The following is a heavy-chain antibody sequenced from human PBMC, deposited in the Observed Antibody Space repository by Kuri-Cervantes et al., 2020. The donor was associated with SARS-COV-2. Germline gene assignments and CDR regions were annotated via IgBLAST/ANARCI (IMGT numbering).Heavy chain of an antibody. V-gene: IGHV3-74*01. J-gene: IGHJ6*02. D-gene: IGHD2-15*01. CDR2: INSDGSST. CDR1: GFTFSSYW. Sequence: GESLKISCAASGFTFSSYWMHWVRQAPGKGLVWVSRINSDGSSTSYADSVKGRFTISRDNAKNTLHLQMNSLRAEDTAVYYCARDVGYCSGGSCSDYYGMDVWGQGTTVTVSS. CDR3: ARDVGYCSGGSCSDYYGMDV.